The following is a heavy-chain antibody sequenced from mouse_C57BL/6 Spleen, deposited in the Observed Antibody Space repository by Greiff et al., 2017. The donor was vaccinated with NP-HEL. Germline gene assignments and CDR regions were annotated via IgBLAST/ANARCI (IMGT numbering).Heavy chain of an antibody. D-gene: IGHD1-1*01. J-gene: IGHJ2*01. CDR1: GYTFTSYW. CDR3: ARGGITTVPYYFDY. Sequence: QVQLKQPGAELVRPGSSVKLSCKASGYTFTSYWMDWVKQRPGQGLEWIGNIYPSDSETHYNQKFKDKATLTVDKSSSTAYMQLSSLTSEDSAVYYCARGGITTVPYYFDYWGQGTTLTVSS. V-gene: IGHV1-61*01. CDR2: IYPSDSET.